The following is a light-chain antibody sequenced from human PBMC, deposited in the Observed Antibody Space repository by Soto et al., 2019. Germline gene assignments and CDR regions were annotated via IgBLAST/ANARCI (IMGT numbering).Light chain of an antibody. Sequence: DIQMTHKRSSQPRSVGECRSMTWRASLPISNYLAWYQQKPGKIPNLLIYAASTLQAGVPSRFSGRGSGPHFTLAISSLLPEDVAIYYFQKYNRGLITFRQGTRLEIK. J-gene: IGKJ5*01. V-gene: IGKV1-27*01. CDR2: AAS. CDR1: LPISNY. CDR3: QKYNRGLIT.